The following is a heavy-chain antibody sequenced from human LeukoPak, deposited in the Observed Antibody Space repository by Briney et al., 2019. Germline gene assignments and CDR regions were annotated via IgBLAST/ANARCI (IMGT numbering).Heavy chain of an antibody. CDR3: ARAAAVGATDAFDI. Sequence: SVKVSCKASGGTFSSYAISWVRQAPGQGLEWMGGIIPIFGTANYAQKFQGRVTITTDESTSTAYMELSSLRSEDTAVYYCARAAAVGATDAFDIWGQGTMVTVSS. J-gene: IGHJ3*02. V-gene: IGHV1-69*05. CDR1: GGTFSSYA. CDR2: IIPIFGTA. D-gene: IGHD1-26*01.